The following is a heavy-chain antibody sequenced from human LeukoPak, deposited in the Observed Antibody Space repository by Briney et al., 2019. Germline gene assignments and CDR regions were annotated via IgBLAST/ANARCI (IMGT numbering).Heavy chain of an antibody. D-gene: IGHD3-22*01. CDR1: SGSISSYY. CDR2: INYSGRI. V-gene: IGHV4-59*01. Sequence: SETLSLTCIVSSGSISSYYWSWIRQTPGKGLGWIAFINYSGRIKYNPSLQSRVSISLDTSKNHFSLQLRSVMAADTAVYYCARLVDYDNSGDPDIFDIWGQGTIVSIS. CDR3: ARLVDYDNSGDPDIFDI. J-gene: IGHJ3*02.